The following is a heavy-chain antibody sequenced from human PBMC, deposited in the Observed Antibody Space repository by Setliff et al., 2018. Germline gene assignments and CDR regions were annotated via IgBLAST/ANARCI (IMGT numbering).Heavy chain of an antibody. Sequence: GASVKVSCKASGYTFTGYYMHWVRQAPGQGLEWMGWINPNSGATNFAQKFQGRVTMTRDTSISTAYMDLSSLTSEDTAIYYCARGDVYSGSYYHFDYWGQGTLVTV. CDR2: INPNSGAT. J-gene: IGHJ4*02. V-gene: IGHV1-2*02. CDR3: ARGDVYSGSYYHFDY. CDR1: GYTFTGYY. D-gene: IGHD1-26*01.